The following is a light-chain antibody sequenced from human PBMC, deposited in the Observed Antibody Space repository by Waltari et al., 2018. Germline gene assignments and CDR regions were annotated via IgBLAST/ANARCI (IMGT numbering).Light chain of an antibody. Sequence: VLTQSPGTLSLSPGERATLSCRASQSVSSSYLAWYQQKPGQAPRLLIYGASSRATGIPDRFSGSGSGTDFTLTISRLEPEDFAVYYCQQYGSSPYTFGQGTKLEIK. J-gene: IGKJ2*01. CDR3: QQYGSSPYT. V-gene: IGKV3-20*01. CDR1: QSVSSSY. CDR2: GAS.